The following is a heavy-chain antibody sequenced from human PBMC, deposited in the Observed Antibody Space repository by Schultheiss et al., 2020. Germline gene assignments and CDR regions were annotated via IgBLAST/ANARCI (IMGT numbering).Heavy chain of an antibody. Sequence: SETLSLTCTVSGGSISSGDYYWSWIRQPAGKGLEWIGRIYTSGSTNYNPSLKSRVTMSVDRSKNQFSLKLSSVTAADTAVYYCASMGTELVPWGQGTLVTVSS. V-gene: IGHV4-61*02. CDR2: IYTSGST. CDR3: ASMGTELVP. J-gene: IGHJ5*02. CDR1: GGSISSGDYY. D-gene: IGHD5-18*01.